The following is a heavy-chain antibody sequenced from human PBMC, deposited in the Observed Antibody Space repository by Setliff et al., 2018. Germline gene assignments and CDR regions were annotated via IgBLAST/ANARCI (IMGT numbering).Heavy chain of an antibody. CDR1: GGSISSGSYY. CDR3: ARSPSSGAYWNPRPFYSDY. J-gene: IGHJ4*02. D-gene: IGHD1-26*01. V-gene: IGHV4-61*09. CDR2: ISPSGST. Sequence: PSETLSLTCTVSGGSISSGSYYWSWIRQPAGKGLEWIGHISPSGSTTYNPSLKSRVTISPDTSKNHLSLKVNSVTAADTALYYCARSPSSGAYWNPRPFYSDYWGQGTLVTVS.